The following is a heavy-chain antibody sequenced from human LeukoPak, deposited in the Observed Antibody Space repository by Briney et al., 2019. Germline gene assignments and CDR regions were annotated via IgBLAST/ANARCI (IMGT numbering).Heavy chain of an antibody. V-gene: IGHV4-31*03. CDR2: IXYSGST. J-gene: IGHJ6*02. CDR3: ASAGYYYDSSGYYPNGMDV. D-gene: IGHD3-22*01. CDR1: GGSINSGGYY. Sequence: KSSETLSLTCTVSGGSINSGGYYWSWIRQYPGKGXXXXXXIXYSGSTYYNPSLKSRVTISVDTSKNQFSLKLSSVTAADTAVYYCASAGYYYDSSGYYPNGMDVWGQGTTVTVSS.